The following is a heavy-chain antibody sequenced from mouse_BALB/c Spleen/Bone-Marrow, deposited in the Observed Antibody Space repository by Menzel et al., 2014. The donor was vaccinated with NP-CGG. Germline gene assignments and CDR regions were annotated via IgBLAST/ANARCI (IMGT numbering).Heavy chain of an antibody. V-gene: IGHV1S56*01. J-gene: IGHJ4*01. CDR2: IFPGDGST. CDR1: GYTFTSYD. D-gene: IGHD2-3*01. Sequence: QVQLQQSGAELVKPGASVKLSCKASGYTFTSYDINWVRQRPEQGLEWIGWIFPGDGSTKYNEKFKGKATLTTDKSSSTAYMQLSRLTYEGYAVYFCASFYDGVMEYWGQGTPVTGSS. CDR3: ASFYDGVMEY.